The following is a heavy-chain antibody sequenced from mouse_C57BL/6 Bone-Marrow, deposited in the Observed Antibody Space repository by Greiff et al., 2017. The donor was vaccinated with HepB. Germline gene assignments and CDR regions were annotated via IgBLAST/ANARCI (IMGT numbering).Heavy chain of an antibody. CDR2: INPSSGYT. J-gene: IGHJ3*01. Sequence: VQLQQSGAELAKPGASVKLSCKASGYTFTSYWMHWVKQRPGQGLEWIGYINPSSGYTKYNQKFKDMATLTADKSSSTAYMQLSSLTYEDSAVYYCAREGTTVVARNWFAYWGQGTLVTVSA. V-gene: IGHV1-7*01. D-gene: IGHD1-1*01. CDR1: GYTFTSYW. CDR3: AREGTTVVARNWFAY.